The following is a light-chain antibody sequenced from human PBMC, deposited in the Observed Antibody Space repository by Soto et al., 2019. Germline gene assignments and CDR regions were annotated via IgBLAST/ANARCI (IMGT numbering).Light chain of an antibody. CDR3: QQSSTTPWT. CDR2: DAS. V-gene: IGKV1-39*01. CDR1: QSIGAF. Sequence: DNQMTQSPSSLSASVGDRVTITCRASQSIGAFLNWYRHQPGRAPEFLIYDASNAHRGVPSRFIGSGAGTEFTLTIDSLQPEDFATYYCQQSSTTPWTFGPGTRV. J-gene: IGKJ1*01.